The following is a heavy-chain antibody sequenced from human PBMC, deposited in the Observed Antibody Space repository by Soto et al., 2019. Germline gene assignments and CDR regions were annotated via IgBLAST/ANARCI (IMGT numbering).Heavy chain of an antibody. V-gene: IGHV3-7*01. CDR2: INNDGSEK. Sequence: EVQVVESGGGLVQPGGSLRLSCAASGFTFTSYWMTWVRQAPGGGLEWVANINNDGSEKSYVDSVKGRFTISRDNAKKSLYLQKSALRSDATAMYYCVREIASRLWSEGTTVIASS. CDR1: GFTFTSYW. D-gene: IGHD2-21*01. J-gene: IGHJ6*04. CDR3: VREIASRL.